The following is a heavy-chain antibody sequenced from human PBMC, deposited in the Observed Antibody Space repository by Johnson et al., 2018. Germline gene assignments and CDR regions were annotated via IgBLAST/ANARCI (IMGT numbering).Heavy chain of an antibody. V-gene: IGHV3-13*01. CDR3: SKDLAPVHSYYYDSSGYYLDAFDI. J-gene: IGHJ3*02. Sequence: VQLVQSGGDLVKPGGSLRLSCAASGFSFSNYDIHWVRQATGKGLEWVSGIGTAGDTYSPGSVKGRFTISRANSKNTLFLQMNSLRAEDTAVYYWSKDLAPVHSYYYDSSGYYLDAFDIWGQGTMVTVSS. CDR1: GFSFSNYD. D-gene: IGHD3-22*01. CDR2: IGTAGDT.